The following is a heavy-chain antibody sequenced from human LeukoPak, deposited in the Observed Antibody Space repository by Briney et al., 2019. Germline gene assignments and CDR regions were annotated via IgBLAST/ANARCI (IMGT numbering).Heavy chain of an antibody. J-gene: IGHJ4*02. D-gene: IGHD3-10*01. CDR3: AGGENNYGSGRSYFDY. Sequence: SETLSLTCTVSGGSISSYYWSWIRQPPGKGLEWIGYIYYSGSTNYNPSLKSRVTISVDTSKNQFSLKLSSVTAADTAVYYCAGGENNYGSGRSYFDYWGQGTLVTVSS. CDR1: GGSISSYY. CDR2: IYYSGST. V-gene: IGHV4-59*08.